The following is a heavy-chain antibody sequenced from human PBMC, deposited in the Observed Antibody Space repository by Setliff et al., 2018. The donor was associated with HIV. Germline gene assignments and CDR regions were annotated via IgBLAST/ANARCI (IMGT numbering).Heavy chain of an antibody. CDR2: IYTSGST. CDR1: GGSISSYY. CDR3: ARGNNDLESFDY. Sequence: LSLTCTVSGGSISSYYWSWIRQPAGKGLEWIGRIYTSGSTNYNPSLKSRVRMSVDTSKNQFSLKLTSVTASDTAVYYCARGNNDLESFDYWGQGALVTVSS. J-gene: IGHJ4*02. D-gene: IGHD3-3*01. V-gene: IGHV4-4*07.